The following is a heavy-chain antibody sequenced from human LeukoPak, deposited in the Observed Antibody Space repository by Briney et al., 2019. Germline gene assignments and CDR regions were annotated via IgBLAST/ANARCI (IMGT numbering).Heavy chain of an antibody. J-gene: IGHJ3*02. V-gene: IGHV3-21*01. CDR1: GFTFSSYS. Sequence: GGSLRLSCAASGFTFSSYSMNWVRQAPGKGLEWVSSISSSSSYIYYADSVKGRFTISRDNAKNTLYLQMNSLRAEDTAVYYCARGHHLGYCSSTSCFNDAFDIWGQGTMVTVSS. D-gene: IGHD2-2*01. CDR3: ARGHHLGYCSSTSCFNDAFDI. CDR2: ISSSSSYI.